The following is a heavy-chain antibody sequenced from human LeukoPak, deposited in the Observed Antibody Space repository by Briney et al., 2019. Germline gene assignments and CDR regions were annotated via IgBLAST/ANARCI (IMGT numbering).Heavy chain of an antibody. J-gene: IGHJ6*02. CDR1: GFTFSSYS. CDR3: ARGGVAARPRYYYYGMDV. CDR2: ISSSSSYI. V-gene: IGHV3-21*01. Sequence: AGGSLRLSCAASGFTFSSYSMNWVRQAPGKGLEWVSSISSSSSYIYYADSVKGRFTISRDNAKNSLYLQMNSLRAEDTAVYYCARGGVAARPRYYYYGMDVWGQGTTVTVSS. D-gene: IGHD6-6*01.